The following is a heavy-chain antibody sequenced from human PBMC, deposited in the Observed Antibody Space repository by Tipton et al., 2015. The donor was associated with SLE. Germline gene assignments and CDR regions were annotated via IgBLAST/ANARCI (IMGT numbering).Heavy chain of an antibody. CDR3: ARSGDYSGIYYYGFDV. D-gene: IGHD4-11*01. CDR1: GGSITSDY. CDR2: IFFTGST. V-gene: IGHV4-59*01. Sequence: TLSLTCTVSGGSITSDYWSWIRQPPGKGLEWIGFIFFTGSTDYNPSLQSRVTISVDTSENQFSLRLTSVTAADTAVYYCARSGDYSGIYYYGFDVWGQGTTVTVSS. J-gene: IGHJ6*02.